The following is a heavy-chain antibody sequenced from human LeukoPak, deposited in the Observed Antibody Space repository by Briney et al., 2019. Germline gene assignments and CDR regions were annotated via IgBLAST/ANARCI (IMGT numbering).Heavy chain of an antibody. CDR1: GGSFSGYY. J-gene: IGHJ6*03. CDR2: LSSSGNT. V-gene: IGHV4-59*10. D-gene: IGHD6-19*01. Sequence: SETLSLTCAVYGGSFSGYYWSWIRQPAGKGLEWIGRLSSSGNTNYNPSLKSRVTMSVDTSKNQFSLKLTSVTAADTAIYYCTRVARQFFMDVWGKGTTVTISS. CDR3: TRVARQFFMDV.